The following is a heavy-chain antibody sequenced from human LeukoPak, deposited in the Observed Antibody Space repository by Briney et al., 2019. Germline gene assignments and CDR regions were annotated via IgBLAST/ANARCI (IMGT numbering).Heavy chain of an antibody. V-gene: IGHV3-30-3*01. CDR1: GFTFSSYA. Sequence: GGSLRLSCAASGFTFSSYAMHWVRQAPGKVLERVAVISYDGSNKYYSDSVKGRFTISRDNSKNTLYLQMNSLRAEDTAVYYCARGHNWNERGAVDYWGQGTLVTVSS. CDR2: ISYDGSNK. CDR3: ARGHNWNERGAVDY. D-gene: IGHD1-20*01. J-gene: IGHJ4*02.